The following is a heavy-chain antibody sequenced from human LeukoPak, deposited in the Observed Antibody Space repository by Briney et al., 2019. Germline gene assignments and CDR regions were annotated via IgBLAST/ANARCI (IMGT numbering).Heavy chain of an antibody. CDR3: ARNYDFWSGYLDY. Sequence: ASETLSLTCTVSGGSISNYYWSWIRQPPGKGLEWIGYIHYSGSTNNNPSLKSRVTISVDTSKIQFSLKLTSVTAADTAVYYCARNYDFWSGYLDYWGQGTLVTVSS. CDR2: IHYSGST. D-gene: IGHD3-3*01. CDR1: GGSISNYY. J-gene: IGHJ4*02. V-gene: IGHV4-59*01.